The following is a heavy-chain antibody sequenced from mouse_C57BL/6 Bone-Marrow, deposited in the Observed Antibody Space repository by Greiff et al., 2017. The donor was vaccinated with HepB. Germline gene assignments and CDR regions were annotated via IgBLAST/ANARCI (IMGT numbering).Heavy chain of an antibody. D-gene: IGHD1-1*01. Sequence: EVKLVESGGGLVQPGGSMKLSCVASGFTFSNYWMNWVRQSPEKGLEWVAQIRLKSDNYATHYAESVKGRFTISRDDSKSSVYLQMNNLRAEDTGIYYCTEYYGSSYGFAYWGQGTLVTVSA. CDR2: IRLKSDNYAT. V-gene: IGHV6-3*01. CDR3: TEYYGSSYGFAY. CDR1: GFTFSNYW. J-gene: IGHJ3*01.